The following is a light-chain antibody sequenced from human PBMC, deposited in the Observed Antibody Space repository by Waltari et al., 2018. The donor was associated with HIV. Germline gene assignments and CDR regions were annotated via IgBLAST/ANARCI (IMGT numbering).Light chain of an antibody. V-gene: IGKV4-1*01. CDR1: QSVLYSSSNKNS. J-gene: IGKJ2*01. CDR3: QQYYNTPYT. Sequence: DIVMTQSPESLTVSLGERATINCKSSQSVLYSSSNKNSLAWYQQKPGQPPKLLIYWASTREPGVPARFSVSVSGTVFTLTISSLQAEDVAVYYCQQYYNTPYTFGQGTKLEIK. CDR2: WAS.